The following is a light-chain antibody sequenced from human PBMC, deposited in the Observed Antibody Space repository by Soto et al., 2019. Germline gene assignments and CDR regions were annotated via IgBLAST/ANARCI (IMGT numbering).Light chain of an antibody. CDR1: QSIRSSY. J-gene: IGKJ1*01. V-gene: IGKV3-20*01. CDR3: QHYNSYSRP. Sequence: EIVLTQSPGSLSLSPGERATLSCRASQSIRSSYLAWYQQKPGQAPRLLIYGTSTRVTGIPARFSGSGSGTEFTLTIFSLQPDDFATYYCQHYNSYSRPFDQGTKVDIK. CDR2: GTS.